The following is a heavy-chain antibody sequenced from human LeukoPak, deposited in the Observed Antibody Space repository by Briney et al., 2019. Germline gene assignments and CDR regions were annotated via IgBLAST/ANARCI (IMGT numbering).Heavy chain of an antibody. J-gene: IGHJ3*02. V-gene: IGHV1-24*01. Sequence: ASVEVSCKVLGYTLTELPIHWVRQAPGKGLEWVGGFDPEDGETTYAQKFQGRVTMTEDTSTDTAYMEVSGLRSEDTAVYYCATRTTGTTDALDIWGQGTMVTVSS. CDR2: FDPEDGET. CDR3: ATRTTGTTDALDI. D-gene: IGHD1-1*01. CDR1: GYTLTELP.